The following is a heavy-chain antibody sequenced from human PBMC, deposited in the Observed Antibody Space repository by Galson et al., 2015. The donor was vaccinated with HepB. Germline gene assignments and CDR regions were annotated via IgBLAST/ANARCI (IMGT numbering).Heavy chain of an antibody. J-gene: IGHJ4*02. CDR3: ASSVAAGHAIDY. CDR1: GGTFSSYT. CDR2: IIPILGIA. Sequence: SVKVSCKASGGTFSSYTISWVRQAPGQGLEWMGRIIPILGIANYAQKFQGRVTITADKSTSTAYMELSSLRSEDTAVYYCASSVAAGHAIDYWGQGTLVTVSS. D-gene: IGHD6-13*01. V-gene: IGHV1-69*02.